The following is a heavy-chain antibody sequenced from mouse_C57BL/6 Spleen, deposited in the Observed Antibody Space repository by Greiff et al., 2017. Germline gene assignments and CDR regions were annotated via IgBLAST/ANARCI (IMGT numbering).Heavy chain of an antibody. D-gene: IGHD1-1*02. V-gene: IGHV5-4*01. Sequence: EVQLVESGGGLVKPGGSLKLSCAASGFTFSSYAMSWVRQTPEKRLEWVATISDGGSYTYYPDNVKGRFTISRDNAKNNLYLQMSHLKSEDTAMYYCAREGILWPYFDYWGQGTTLTVSS. CDR1: GFTFSSYA. J-gene: IGHJ2*01. CDR3: AREGILWPYFDY. CDR2: ISDGGSYT.